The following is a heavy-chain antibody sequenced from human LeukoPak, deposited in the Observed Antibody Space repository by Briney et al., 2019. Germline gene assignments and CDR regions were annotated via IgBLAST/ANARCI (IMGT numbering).Heavy chain of an antibody. D-gene: IGHD1/OR15-1a*01. CDR1: GGSISSHY. CDR3: AGISGTGYYYYYMDV. CDR2: IYCSGST. J-gene: IGHJ6*03. V-gene: IGHV4-59*11. Sequence: PSETLSLSCTVSGGSISSHYWSWIRQPPGKGLEWIGYIYCSGSTNYNPSLKSRVTISVDTSKNQFSLRLSSVTAADTAVYYCAGISGTGYYYYYMDVWGKGTTVTVSS.